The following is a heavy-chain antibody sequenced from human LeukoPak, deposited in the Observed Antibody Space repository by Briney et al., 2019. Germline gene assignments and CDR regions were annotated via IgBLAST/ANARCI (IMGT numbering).Heavy chain of an antibody. Sequence: AGGSLRLSCAASGFTFSNAWMNWVRQAPGKGLEWVARIKSKTDGGTTDYAAPVKGRFTISRDDSKNTLYLQMNSLKTEDTAVYYCTLYEAKSAYWGQGTLVTVSS. CDR2: IKSKTDGGTT. V-gene: IGHV3-15*01. J-gene: IGHJ4*02. CDR3: TLYEAKSAY. D-gene: IGHD2-8*01. CDR1: GFTFSNAW.